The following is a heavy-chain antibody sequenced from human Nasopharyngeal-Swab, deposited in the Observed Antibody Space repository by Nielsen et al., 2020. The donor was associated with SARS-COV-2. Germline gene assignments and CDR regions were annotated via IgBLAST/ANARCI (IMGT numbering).Heavy chain of an antibody. CDR2: IWYDGSNK. J-gene: IGHJ6*02. CDR3: ARGHYGLDV. CDR1: GFTFSSYG. V-gene: IGHV3-33*01. Sequence: GESLKISCAASGFTFSSYGMHWVRQAPGKGLEWVAVIWYDGSNKYYADSVKGRFTISRGNSKNTLYLQMNSLRAEDTAVYYCARGHYGLDVWGQGTTVTVSS.